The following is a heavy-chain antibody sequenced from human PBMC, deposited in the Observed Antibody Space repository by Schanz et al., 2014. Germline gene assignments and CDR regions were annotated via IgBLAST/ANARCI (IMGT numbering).Heavy chain of an antibody. CDR1: GFTFSTYA. Sequence: EVQLLDSGGGLVQPGGSLRLSCAASGFTFSTYAMSWVRQAPGKGLEWVSAISGSGGSTYYADSVKGRFTMSRDNSKNTLYLQMNSLRAEDTAVYYCAREQIMAAAGLVDYWGHGTLVTVSS. J-gene: IGHJ4*01. V-gene: IGHV3-23*01. CDR2: ISGSGGST. D-gene: IGHD6-13*01. CDR3: AREQIMAAAGLVDY.